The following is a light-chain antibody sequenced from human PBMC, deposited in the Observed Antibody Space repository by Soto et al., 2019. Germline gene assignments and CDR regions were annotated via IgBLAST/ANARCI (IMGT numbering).Light chain of an antibody. CDR2: GPS. Sequence: EIVLTQSPATLSVSPGERATISYRCIQSIGNNFLAWYQHRPGQAPRLLIYGPSTRATGIPDRFSGSGSGTDFTLTISRLEPENFAVYCCQQYDSSPSWTFGQGTKVDIK. CDR3: QQYDSSPSWT. CDR1: QSIGNNF. V-gene: IGKV3-20*01. J-gene: IGKJ1*01.